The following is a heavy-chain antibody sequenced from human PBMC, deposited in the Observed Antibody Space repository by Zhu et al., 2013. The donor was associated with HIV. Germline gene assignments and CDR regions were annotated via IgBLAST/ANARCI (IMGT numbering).Heavy chain of an antibody. CDR3: ARDPAPAGAWYFDL. Sequence: QVQLVQAGAELKKPGPSVKVSCKASGYAFIGYFLHWVRQAPGQGFEWLGWIDPRNGDTNYSPKFQGRVTMTRDTSISTAYIELNWLRSDDTAVYFCARDPAPAGAWYFDLWGRGTLVTVSS. V-gene: IGHV1-2*02. D-gene: IGHD2-2*01. J-gene: IGHJ2*01. CDR1: GYAFIGYF. CDR2: IDPRNGDT.